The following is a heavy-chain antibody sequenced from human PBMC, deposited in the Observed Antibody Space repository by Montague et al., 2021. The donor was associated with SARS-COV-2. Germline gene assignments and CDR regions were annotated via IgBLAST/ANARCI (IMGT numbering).Heavy chain of an antibody. D-gene: IGHD2-8*02. CDR2: IYYSGST. CDR3: ARDLVAGGMDV. CDR1: GGSISSYY. V-gene: IGHV4-59*01. Sequence: SETLSLTCTVSGGSISSYYWSWIWQPPGKGLEWIGYIYYSGSTNYNPSLKSRVTISVDTSKNQFSLKLSSVTAADTAVYYCARDLVAGGMDVWGQGTTVTVSS. J-gene: IGHJ6*02.